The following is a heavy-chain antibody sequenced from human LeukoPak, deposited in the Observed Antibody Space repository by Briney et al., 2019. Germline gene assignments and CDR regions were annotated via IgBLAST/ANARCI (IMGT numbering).Heavy chain of an antibody. CDR2: MNPNSGNT. D-gene: IGHD3-10*01. J-gene: IGHJ5*02. CDR3: ARVLGYYGSGQFDP. CDR1: GYTFTIYN. Sequence: ASVKVSCKTSGYTFTIYNINWVRQATGQGLEWMGWMNPNSGNTGYAQKFQGRVTMTRDTSISTAYMELSRLRSDDTAVYYCARVLGYYGSGQFDPGGQGTLVTVSS. V-gene: IGHV1-8*02.